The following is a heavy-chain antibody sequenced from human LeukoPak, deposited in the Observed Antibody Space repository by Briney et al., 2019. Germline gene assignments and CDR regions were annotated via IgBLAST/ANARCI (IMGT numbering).Heavy chain of an antibody. CDR1: GFTFDDYA. CDR3: AKAEGTAMVYYYFDY. CDR2: ISWNSGSI. D-gene: IGHD5-18*01. Sequence: GRSLRLSCAASGFTFDDYAMHWVRQAPGKGLEWVSGISWNSGSIGYADSVKGRFTISRDNAKNSLYLQMNSLRAEDMALYYCAKAEGTAMVYYYFDYWGQGTLVTVSS. J-gene: IGHJ4*02. V-gene: IGHV3-9*03.